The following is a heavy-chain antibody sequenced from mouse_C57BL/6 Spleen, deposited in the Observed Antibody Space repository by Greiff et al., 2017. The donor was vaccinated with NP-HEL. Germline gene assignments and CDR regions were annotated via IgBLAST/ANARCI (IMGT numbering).Heavy chain of an antibody. J-gene: IGHJ2*01. D-gene: IGHD1-1*01. V-gene: IGHV14-4*01. CDR3: TRTTVVPFDY. CDR2: IDPENGDT. Sequence: VQLKQSGAELVRPGASVKLSCTASGFNIKDDYMHWVKQRPEQGLEWIGWIDPENGDTEYASKFQGKATITADTSSNTAYLQLSSLTSEDTAVYYCTRTTVVPFDYWGQGTTLTVSS. CDR1: GFNIKDDY.